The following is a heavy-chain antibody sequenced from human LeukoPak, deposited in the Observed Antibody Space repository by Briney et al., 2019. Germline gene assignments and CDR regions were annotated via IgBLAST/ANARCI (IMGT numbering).Heavy chain of an antibody. J-gene: IGHJ4*02. Sequence: SQTLSLTCAVSGGSISSGGYSWSWIRQPPGKGLEWIGYIYHSGSTNYNPSLKSRVTISVDTSKNQFSLKLSSVTAADTAVYYCARMNSGSYTHFDYWGQGTLVTVSS. CDR2: IYHSGST. D-gene: IGHD1-26*01. V-gene: IGHV4-30-2*02. CDR1: GGSISSGGYS. CDR3: ARMNSGSYTHFDY.